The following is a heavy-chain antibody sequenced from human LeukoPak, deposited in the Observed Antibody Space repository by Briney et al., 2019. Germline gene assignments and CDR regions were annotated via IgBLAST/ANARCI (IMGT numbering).Heavy chain of an antibody. D-gene: IGHD3-10*01. V-gene: IGHV4-34*01. CDR2: INRGGDT. Sequence: SETLSLTCAVYGGSFSGNYWSWIRQPPGKGLEWIGEINRGGDTNYNPSLKSRVTISADTSKKQFSLKLTSVTAADTAVYYCARGYGSGSYYIYWGQGTLVTVSS. CDR3: ARGYGSGSYYIY. CDR1: GGSFSGNY. J-gene: IGHJ4*02.